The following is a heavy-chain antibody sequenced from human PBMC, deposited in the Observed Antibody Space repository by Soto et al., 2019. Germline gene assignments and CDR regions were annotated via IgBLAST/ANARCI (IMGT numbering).Heavy chain of an antibody. CDR3: ATFPVYDPHTSGWYYFDY. V-gene: IGHV3-23*01. J-gene: IGHJ4*01. Sequence: EVQLLESGGGLVQPGGSLRLSCAASGFTFNNYAMIWVCQAPGKGLEWVSAISASGGSTYYADSVKGRFTIFRDNSKNTLYLQMNSPRVEDTAVYFCATFPVYDPHTSGWYYFDYWGHGTLVTVSS. CDR2: ISASGGST. D-gene: IGHD6-19*01. CDR1: GFTFNNYA.